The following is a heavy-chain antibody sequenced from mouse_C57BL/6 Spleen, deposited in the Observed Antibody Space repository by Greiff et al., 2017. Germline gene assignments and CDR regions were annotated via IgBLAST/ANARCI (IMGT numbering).Heavy chain of an antibody. J-gene: IGHJ1*03. CDR2: ICPRSGNT. CDR1: GYTFTSYG. Sequence: QVQLQQSGAELARPGASVKLSCTASGYTFTSYGISWVKQRTGQGLEWIGEICPRSGNTYYHEKFKGKATLPADNSSSTAYMELRSLTSEDSAVYFCASGEGCGRYFDVGGKGTTFTVSS. CDR3: ASGEGCGRYFDV. V-gene: IGHV1-81*01.